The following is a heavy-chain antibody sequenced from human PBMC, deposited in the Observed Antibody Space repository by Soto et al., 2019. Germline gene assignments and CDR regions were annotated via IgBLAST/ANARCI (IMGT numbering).Heavy chain of an antibody. CDR3: ARGGRPSYDYIWGSYRYTCRFDP. CDR1: GGSFSGYY. J-gene: IGHJ5*02. V-gene: IGHV4-34*01. CDR2: INHSGST. D-gene: IGHD3-16*02. Sequence: SETLSLTCAVYGGSFSGYYWSWIRQPPGKGLEWIGEINHSGSTNYNPSLKSRVTISVDTSKNQFSLKLSSVTAADTAVYYCARGGRPSYDYIWGSYRYTCRFDPWGQGTLVTVSS.